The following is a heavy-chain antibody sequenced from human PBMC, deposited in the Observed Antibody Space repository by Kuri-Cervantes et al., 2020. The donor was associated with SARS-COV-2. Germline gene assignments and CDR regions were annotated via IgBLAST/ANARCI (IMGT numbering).Heavy chain of an antibody. J-gene: IGHJ6*02. D-gene: IGHD3-9*01. V-gene: IGHV1-8*01. CDR1: GYTFTSYD. CDR3: ASGYILTGYYMSHYYYYGMDV. Sequence: ASVKVSCKASGYTFTSYDINWVRQATGQGLEWMGWMNPNSGNTGYARKFQGRVTMTRNTTISPAYMELSSLRSEDTAVYYCASGYILTGYYMSHYYYYGMDVWCQGTTVTDSS. CDR2: MNPNSGNT.